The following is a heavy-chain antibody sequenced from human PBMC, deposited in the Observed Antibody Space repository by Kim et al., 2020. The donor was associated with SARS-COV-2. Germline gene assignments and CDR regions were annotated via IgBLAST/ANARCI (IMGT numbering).Heavy chain of an antibody. CDR2: INSDGSRT. J-gene: IGHJ6*03. V-gene: IGHV3-74*01. CDR1: GFTFSTYW. CDR3: ARPSSTSCPCYYMDV. D-gene: IGHD2-2*01. Sequence: GGSLRLSCAASGFTFSTYWMYGVRQAPWKWLVWVSRINSDGSRTNYADSVKGRFTISRDNAKNTLYLQMNSLRAEDTAVYYCARPSSTSCPCYYMDVWGKGTTVTVSS.